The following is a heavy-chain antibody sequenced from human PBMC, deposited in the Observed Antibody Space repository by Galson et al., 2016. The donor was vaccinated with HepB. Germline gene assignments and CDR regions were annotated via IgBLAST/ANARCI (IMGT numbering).Heavy chain of an antibody. CDR2: IRTTVDGYST. D-gene: IGHD7-27*01. CDR3: ADLGDYDY. Sequence: SLRLSCAASGLPFSRRYVEWVRQAPGKGLEWLGLIRTTVDGYSTEYAASVRGRFAISRDDSKNVAYLHMSDLKTDDTAVYFCADLGDYDYWGQGTLVTVSS. CDR1: GLPFSRRY. J-gene: IGHJ4*02. V-gene: IGHV3-72*01.